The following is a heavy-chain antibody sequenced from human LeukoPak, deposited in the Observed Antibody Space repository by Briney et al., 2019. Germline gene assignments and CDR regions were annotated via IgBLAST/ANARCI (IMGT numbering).Heavy chain of an antibody. CDR3: ARTTSFTASGYDY. D-gene: IGHD6-25*01. J-gene: IGHJ4*02. V-gene: IGHV1-8*03. CDR2: INTNNGDS. Sequence: ASVKVSCKATGYTFTNYHINWVRQATGQGLEWMGWINTNNGDSAFARKFQGRVTITRDTAMTTAYMELSSLTSEDTAIYFCARTTSFTASGYDYWGQGTLVTVSS. CDR1: GYTFTNYH.